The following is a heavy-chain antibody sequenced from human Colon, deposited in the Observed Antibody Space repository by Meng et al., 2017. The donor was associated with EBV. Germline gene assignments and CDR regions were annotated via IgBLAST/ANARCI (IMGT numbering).Heavy chain of an antibody. CDR1: GYTFTTSA. Sequence: EGQRVESGGGFVPPGASLRLSCEASGYTFTTSAVHWVRQASGKGLEWVGRITTKASNYATAYVASVEGRFTVSRDDSTNTAYLRMNSLKTEDTAVYYCTNLDYWGQGILVTVSS. CDR3: TNLDY. CDR2: ITTKASNYAT. V-gene: IGHV3-73*02. J-gene: IGHJ4*02.